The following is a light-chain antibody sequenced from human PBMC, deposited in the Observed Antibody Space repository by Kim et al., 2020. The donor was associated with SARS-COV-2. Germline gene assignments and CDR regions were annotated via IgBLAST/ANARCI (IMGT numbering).Light chain of an antibody. CDR2: DAS. CDR3: QQRSNWPLFT. J-gene: IGKJ3*01. V-gene: IGKV3-11*01. CDR1: QSVSSY. Sequence: SPGERATPSCRARQSVSSYLAWYQQKPGQAPRLLIYDASNRATGIPARFSGSGSGTDFTLTISSLEPEDFAVYYCQQRSNWPLFTFGPGTKVDIK.